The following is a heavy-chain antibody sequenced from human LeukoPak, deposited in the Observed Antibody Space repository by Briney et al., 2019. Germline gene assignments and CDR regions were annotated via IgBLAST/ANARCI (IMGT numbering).Heavy chain of an antibody. Sequence: SETLSLTCTVSGGSINNYYWSRIRQPPGKGLEWIGYIFHSGSTNYNPSLKSRVTMSVDTSKNQFSLRLRSVTAADTAVYYCARRIEGTTHDAFDIWGQGTLVTVSS. D-gene: IGHD1-26*01. CDR1: GGSINNYY. J-gene: IGHJ3*02. CDR3: ARRIEGTTHDAFDI. CDR2: IFHSGST. V-gene: IGHV4-59*08.